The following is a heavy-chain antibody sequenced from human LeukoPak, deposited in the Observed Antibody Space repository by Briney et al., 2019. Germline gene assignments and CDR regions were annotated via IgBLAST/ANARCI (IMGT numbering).Heavy chain of an antibody. CDR1: GGSISSNNYY. Sequence: SETLSLTCTVSGGSISSNNYYWGWIRRPPGKGLEWIGSIYYSGSTYNNPSLKSRVTISVDTTKNQFSLKLTSVTAADTAVYYCASSPSGYWWNFDCWGQGTLVTVSS. V-gene: IGHV4-39*01. J-gene: IGHJ4*02. CDR2: IYYSGST. CDR3: ASSPSGYWWNFDC. D-gene: IGHD3-22*01.